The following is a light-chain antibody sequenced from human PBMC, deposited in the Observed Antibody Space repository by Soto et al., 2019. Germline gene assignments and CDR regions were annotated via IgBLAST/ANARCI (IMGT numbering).Light chain of an antibody. J-gene: IGKJ4*01. Sequence: EIVMKQSPATLSVSPGERATRSCRASQSVSSNLGWYQQKPGQAPRLLSYGVSSRATGIPVRFSGSGSGTEFTLTISSLQSEDFAVYYCQQYYKWPLTFGGGTEVEI. V-gene: IGKV3-15*01. CDR3: QQYYKWPLT. CDR1: QSVSSN. CDR2: GVS.